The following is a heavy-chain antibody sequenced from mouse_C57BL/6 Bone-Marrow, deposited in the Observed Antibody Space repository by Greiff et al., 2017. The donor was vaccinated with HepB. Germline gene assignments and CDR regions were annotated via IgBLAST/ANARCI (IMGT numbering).Heavy chain of an antibody. CDR3: ARRLLRYTGFAY. CDR1: GYTFTSYG. D-gene: IGHD1-1*01. V-gene: IGHV1-81*01. Sequence: VKLQESGAELARPGASVKLSCKASGYTFTSYGISWVKQRTGQGLEWIGEIYPRSGNTYYNEKFKGKATLTADKSSSTAYMELRSLTSEDSAVYFCARRLLRYTGFAYWGQGTLVTVSA. CDR2: IYPRSGNT. J-gene: IGHJ3*01.